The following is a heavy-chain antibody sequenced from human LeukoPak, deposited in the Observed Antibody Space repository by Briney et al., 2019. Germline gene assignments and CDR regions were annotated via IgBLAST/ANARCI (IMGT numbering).Heavy chain of an antibody. CDR3: ARDGGYSNPYYYYYYYMDF. CDR1: GYSISSGYY. CDR2: IYHSGST. V-gene: IGHV4-38-2*02. J-gene: IGHJ6*03. D-gene: IGHD4-11*01. Sequence: SETLSLTCTVSGYSISSGYYWGWIRQPPGKGLEWIGSIYHSGSTYYTPSLKSRVTISVDTSKNQFSLKLSSVTAADTAVYYCARDGGYSNPYYYYYYYMDFWGKGTTVTVSS.